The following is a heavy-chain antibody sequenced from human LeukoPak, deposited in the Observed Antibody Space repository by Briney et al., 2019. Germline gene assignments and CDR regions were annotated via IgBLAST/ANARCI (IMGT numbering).Heavy chain of an antibody. V-gene: IGHV3-33*08. J-gene: IGHJ5*02. D-gene: IGHD3-10*01. Sequence: GGSLRLSCAASGFTFSSYAMNWVRQAPGKGLEWVAVIWYNGSNKYYADSVKGRFTISRDNSKNTLYLQMNSLRAEDTALYYCARDYGSGSYPYNWFDPWGQGTLVTVSS. CDR1: GFTFSSYA. CDR2: IWYNGSNK. CDR3: ARDYGSGSYPYNWFDP.